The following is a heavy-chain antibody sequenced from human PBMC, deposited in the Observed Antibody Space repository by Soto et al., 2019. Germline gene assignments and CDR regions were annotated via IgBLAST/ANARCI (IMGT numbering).Heavy chain of an antibody. CDR1: GFTFSAYA. CDR2: ISYDGRET. V-gene: IGHV3-30-3*01. D-gene: IGHD2-21*02. J-gene: IGHJ4*02. CDR3: ATDPVAVTGSFIDS. Sequence: LRLSCGASGFTFSAYAFHWVRHAPGKGLEWLSVISYDGRETHYADSVEGRFIISRDSSKKTAYLQMNSLRGDDTAVYFCATDPVAVTGSFIDSWGQGTLVIVSS.